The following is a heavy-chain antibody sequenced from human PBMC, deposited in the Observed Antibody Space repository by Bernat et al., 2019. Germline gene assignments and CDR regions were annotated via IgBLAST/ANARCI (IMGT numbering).Heavy chain of an antibody. D-gene: IGHD4-17*01. CDR2: ISGSGGRT. V-gene: IGHV3-23*01. CDR1: GFTFSSYA. J-gene: IGHJ4*01. Sequence: EVQLLESGGGLVQPGGSLRLSCAASGFTFSSYAMSWVRQAPGKGLAWVSAISGSGGRTDDADAVKGRCTSSRDNSKNTLYLQMNNLSAGDTAVYYCAKIPNPTVTSPHDYWSQGSLVTVSS. CDR3: AKIPNPTVTSPHDY.